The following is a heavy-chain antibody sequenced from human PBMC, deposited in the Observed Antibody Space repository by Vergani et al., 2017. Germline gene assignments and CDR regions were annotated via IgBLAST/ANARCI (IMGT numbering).Heavy chain of an antibody. CDR2: IKSDGSIT. CDR3: ASARCIETCYMSNWLDS. D-gene: IGHD3-9*01. J-gene: IGHJ5*01. Sequence: DVHLAESGGGFFQPGGSLRLSCSASGFSFNSYWMHWVRQVPGKGLLWVSLIKSDGSITAYADSVKGRFTISRDNAQNTLYLQMNSLRVEDTGVYYCASARCIETCYMSNWLDSLGQGTMVTVSS. CDR1: GFSFNSYW. V-gene: IGHV3-74*03.